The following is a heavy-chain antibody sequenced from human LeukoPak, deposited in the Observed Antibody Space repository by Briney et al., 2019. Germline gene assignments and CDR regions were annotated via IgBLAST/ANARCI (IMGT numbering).Heavy chain of an antibody. CDR2: ISSSSSYI. D-gene: IGHD3-10*01. V-gene: IGHV3-21*01. CDR3: VRGNYYGSGSHYIAY. J-gene: IGHJ4*02. Sequence: GGSLRLSCAASGFTFSSYSMNWVRQAPGKGLEWVSSISSSSSYIYYADSVKGRFTISRDNAKNSPYLQMNSLRAEDTAVYYCVRGNYYGSGSHYIAYWGQGTLVTVSS. CDR1: GFTFSSYS.